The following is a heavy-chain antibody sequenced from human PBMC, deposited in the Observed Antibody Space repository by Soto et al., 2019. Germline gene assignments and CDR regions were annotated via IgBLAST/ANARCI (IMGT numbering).Heavy chain of an antibody. CDR1: GFTFSSYD. CDR2: IGTAGDT. V-gene: IGHV3-13*01. Sequence: EVQLVESGGGLVQPGGSLRLSCAASGFTFSSYDMHWVRQATGKGLEWVSAIGTAGDTYYPGSVKGRFTISRENAKNSLYLQMNSLRAGDTAVYYCARGRITMVRGAARDGYYGMDVWGQGTTVTVSS. CDR3: ARGRITMVRGAARDGYYGMDV. J-gene: IGHJ6*02. D-gene: IGHD3-10*01.